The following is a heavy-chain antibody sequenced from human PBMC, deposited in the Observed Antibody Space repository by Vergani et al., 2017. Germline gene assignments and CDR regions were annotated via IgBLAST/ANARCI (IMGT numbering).Heavy chain of an antibody. V-gene: IGHV1-2*02. CDR2: INPNSGGT. CDR3: ARMERELLSGKAFDI. J-gene: IGHJ3*02. D-gene: IGHD1-26*01. CDR1: GYTFTGYY. Sequence: QVQLVQSGAEVKKPGASVKVSCKASGYTFTGYYMHWVRQAPGQGVEWMGWINPNSGGTNYAQKFQGRVTMTRDTSISTAYMELSRLRSDDTAVYYCARMERELLSGKAFDIWGQGTMVTVSS.